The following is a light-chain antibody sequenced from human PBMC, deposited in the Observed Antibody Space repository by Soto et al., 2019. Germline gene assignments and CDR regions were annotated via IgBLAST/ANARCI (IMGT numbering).Light chain of an antibody. CDR1: SSDVGAYNY. J-gene: IGLJ3*02. V-gene: IGLV2-11*01. CDR2: DVS. Sequence: QSALNQPRSVSGSPGQSVTISCTGSSSDVGAYNYVSWYQHHPGKAPKVMIFDVSERPSGVPDRFSGSKSGNTASLTISGLQAEDEGDYYCCSYAGTYSWVFGGGTKVTVL. CDR3: CSYAGTYSWV.